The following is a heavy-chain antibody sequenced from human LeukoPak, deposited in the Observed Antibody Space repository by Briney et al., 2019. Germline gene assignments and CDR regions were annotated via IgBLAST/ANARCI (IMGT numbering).Heavy chain of an antibody. CDR2: INPNSGGT. CDR1: GYTFTGYY. Sequence: ASVTVSCKPSGYTFTGYYMHWVRQAPGQGLEWVGWINPNSGGTNYAQKFQGRVTMTRDTSISTAYMELSRLRSDDTAVCYCARDYGSSWPIDYWGQGTLVTVSS. D-gene: IGHD6-13*01. CDR3: ARDYGSSWPIDY. V-gene: IGHV1-2*02. J-gene: IGHJ4*02.